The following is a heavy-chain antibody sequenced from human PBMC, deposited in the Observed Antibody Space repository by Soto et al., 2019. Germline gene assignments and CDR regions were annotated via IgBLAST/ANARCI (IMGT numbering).Heavy chain of an antibody. CDR2: IYYSGST. J-gene: IGHJ6*02. Sequence: SETLSLTCTVSGGSISSSSYYWGWIRQPPGKGLEWIGYIYYSGSTYYNPSLKSRVTISVDTSKNQFSLKLSSVTAADTAVYYCARSKAAALYYYYGMDVWGQGTTVTVSS. D-gene: IGHD2-2*01. CDR3: ARSKAAALYYYYGMDV. CDR1: GGSISSSSYY. V-gene: IGHV4-31*03.